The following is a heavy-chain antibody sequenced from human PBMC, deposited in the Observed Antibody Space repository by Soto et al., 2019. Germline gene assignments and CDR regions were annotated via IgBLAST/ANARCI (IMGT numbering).Heavy chain of an antibody. D-gene: IGHD5-12*01. Sequence: PSETLSLTCTVSGGSISSYYWSWIRQPPGKGLEWIGYIYYSGSTNYNPSLKSRVTISVDTSKNQFSLKLNSVTAADTAVYYCARTPWLRGGYYGMDVWGQGTTVTVSS. CDR3: ARTPWLRGGYYGMDV. CDR2: IYYSGST. CDR1: GGSISSYY. V-gene: IGHV4-59*01. J-gene: IGHJ6*02.